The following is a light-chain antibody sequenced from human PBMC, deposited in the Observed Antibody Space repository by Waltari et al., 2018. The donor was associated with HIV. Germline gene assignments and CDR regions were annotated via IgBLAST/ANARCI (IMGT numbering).Light chain of an antibody. Sequence: SYELTQPPSVSVSPGQTARITCSGDALPKPYASWYQQKPGQAPVLVIYKDSESPSGIPERFSGSSSGTTVTLTISGVQAEDEADYYCQSADSSGTYVVFGGGTKLTVL. CDR1: ALPKPY. V-gene: IGLV3-25*03. CDR3: QSADSSGTYVV. J-gene: IGLJ2*01. CDR2: KDS.